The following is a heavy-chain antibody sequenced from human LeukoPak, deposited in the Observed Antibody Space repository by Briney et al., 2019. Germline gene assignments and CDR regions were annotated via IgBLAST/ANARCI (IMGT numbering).Heavy chain of an antibody. D-gene: IGHD2-15*01. CDR1: GGTFSSYA. CDR2: IIPIFGTA. CDR3: ASQKMGYCSGGSCYSNDY. Sequence: GASVKVSCKASGGTFSSYAISWVRQAPGQGLEWMEGIIPIFGTANYAQKFQGRVTITADKSTSTAYMELSSLRSEDTAVYYCASQKMGYCSGGSCYSNDYWGQGTLVTVSS. J-gene: IGHJ4*02. V-gene: IGHV1-69*06.